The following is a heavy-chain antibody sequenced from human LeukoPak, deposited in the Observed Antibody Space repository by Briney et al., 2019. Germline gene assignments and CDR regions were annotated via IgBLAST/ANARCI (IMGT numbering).Heavy chain of an antibody. CDR2: ISDSGDSP. J-gene: IGHJ3*02. D-gene: IGHD6-13*01. V-gene: IGHV3-23*01. Sequence: GGSLRLSCAASGFTFSSYAMSWVRQAPGKGLEWLSVISDSGDSPSDADSGKGRFTISRDNSKNSLYLQMNSLRAEDMALYYCAKVSHSSSSWYSSDAFDIWGQGTMVTVSS. CDR3: AKVSHSSSSWYSSDAFDI. CDR1: GFTFSSYA.